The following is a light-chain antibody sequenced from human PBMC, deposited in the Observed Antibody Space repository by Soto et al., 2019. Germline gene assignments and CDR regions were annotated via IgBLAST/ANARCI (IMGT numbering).Light chain of an antibody. J-gene: IGKJ3*01. CDR1: QSVRSK. CDR2: DAS. Sequence: EIVMTQSPATLSVSPGERAPLSCRASQSVRSKLAWYQQKGGQAPRLLIHDASTRATGIPARFSGSGSGTECTLTISSLQSEDFAVYYCQHYNNWPPFTFGPGTKVDIK. CDR3: QHYNNWPPFT. V-gene: IGKV3D-15*01.